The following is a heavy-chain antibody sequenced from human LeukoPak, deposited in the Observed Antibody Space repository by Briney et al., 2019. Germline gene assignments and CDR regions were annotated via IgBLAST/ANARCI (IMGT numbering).Heavy chain of an antibody. D-gene: IGHD3-10*01. CDR3: AKDQGPDYGSGSYYKGVDY. CDR2: ISAYNGNT. J-gene: IGHJ4*02. CDR1: GYTFTSYG. V-gene: IGHV1-18*01. Sequence: ASVKVSCKASGYTFTSYGISWVRQAPGQGLEWMGWISAYNGNTNYAQKLQGRATMTTDTSTSTAYMELRSLRSDDTAVYYCAKDQGPDYGSGSYYKGVDYWGQGTLVTVSS.